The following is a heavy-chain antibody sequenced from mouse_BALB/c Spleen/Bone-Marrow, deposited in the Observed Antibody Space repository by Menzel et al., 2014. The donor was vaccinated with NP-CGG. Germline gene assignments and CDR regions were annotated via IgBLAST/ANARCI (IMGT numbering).Heavy chain of an antibody. D-gene: IGHD2-3*01. CDR3: ATYDGYCFDY. V-gene: IGHV3-8*02. J-gene: IGHJ2*01. CDR1: GDSIXSGY. Sequence: ESGPSLVKPSQTLSLTCSVTGDSIXSGYWNWIRKFPGNKLEYMGYISYSGNTYYNPSLKSRISITRDTSKNQYYLQLNSVTTEDTATYYCATYDGYCFDYWGQGTTLTVSS. CDR2: ISYSGNT.